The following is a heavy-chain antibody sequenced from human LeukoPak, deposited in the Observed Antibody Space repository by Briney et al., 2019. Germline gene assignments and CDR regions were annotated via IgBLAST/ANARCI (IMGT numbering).Heavy chain of an antibody. J-gene: IGHJ5*02. Sequence: SVKVSCKASGATFSSYAISWVRQAPGPGLEWMGRIIPIFGTANDAQKFHGRVTITTDESTSTAYMELSSLRSEDTAVYYCARDGEDSSGWYLANWFDPWGQGTLVTVSS. D-gene: IGHD6-19*01. V-gene: IGHV1-69*05. CDR2: IIPIFGTA. CDR1: GATFSSYA. CDR3: ARDGEDSSGWYLANWFDP.